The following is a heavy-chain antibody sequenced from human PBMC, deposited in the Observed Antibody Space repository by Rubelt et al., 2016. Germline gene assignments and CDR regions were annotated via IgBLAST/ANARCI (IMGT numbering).Heavy chain of an antibody. CDR3: ARHMVRGVIMSWFDP. Sequence: QVQLQQWGAGLLKPSETLSLTCTVSGGSISNSIYYWGWIRQPPGKGLEWIGSISHSGTTYYNPSLKSRVAISLDTSKNHFSLKLTSVTAADTAVYHWARHMVRGVIMSWFDPWGQGTLVTVAS. CDR2: ISHSGTT. J-gene: IGHJ5*02. D-gene: IGHD3-10*01. V-gene: IGHV4-39*01. CDR1: GGSISNSIYY.